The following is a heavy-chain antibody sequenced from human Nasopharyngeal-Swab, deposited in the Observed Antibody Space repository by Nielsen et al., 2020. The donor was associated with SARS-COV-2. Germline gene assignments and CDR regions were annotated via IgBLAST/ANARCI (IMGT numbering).Heavy chain of an antibody. CDR3: ARGRDFSFDS. V-gene: IGHV6-1*01. Sequence: SATLSLTCAISGDSVSSHSAGWNWIMQSPSRGLEWLGRTLYRSKWYNDYEESVKSPIAVNPDTSKNQFSLQLNSVTPEDTAVYYCARGRDFSFDSWGQGTLVTASS. CDR1: GDSVSSHSAG. CDR2: TLYRSKWYN. J-gene: IGHJ4*02. D-gene: IGHD3-3*01.